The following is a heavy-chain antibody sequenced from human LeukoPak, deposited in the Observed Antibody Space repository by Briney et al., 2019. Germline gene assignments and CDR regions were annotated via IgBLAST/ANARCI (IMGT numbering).Heavy chain of an antibody. CDR1: GFIVSSYW. CDR2: IKEDGSEK. D-gene: IGHD5-12*01. V-gene: IGHV3-7*01. Sequence: GGSLRLSCAASGFIVSSYWMSWVRQAPGKGLEWVANIKEDGSEKHYIDSVKGRFTISRDNAKNSLYQLMNSLRPEDTAVYYCARDRSRSGDDYELDYWGQGTLVTVSS. J-gene: IGHJ4*02. CDR3: ARDRSRSGDDYELDY.